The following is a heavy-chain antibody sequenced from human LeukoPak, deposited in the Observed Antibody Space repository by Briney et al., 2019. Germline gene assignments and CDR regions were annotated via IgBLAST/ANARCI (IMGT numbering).Heavy chain of an antibody. CDR2: INHSGST. D-gene: IGHD3-3*01. V-gene: IGHV4-34*01. CDR3: ARVNVFLEWLPMTDWFDP. Sequence: NPSETLSLTCAVYGGSFSGYYWSWIRQPPGKGLEWIGEINHSGSTNYNPSLKSRVTISVDTSKNQFSLKLSSVTAADTAVYYCARVNVFLEWLPMTDWFDPWGQGTLVTVSS. CDR1: GGSFSGYY. J-gene: IGHJ5*02.